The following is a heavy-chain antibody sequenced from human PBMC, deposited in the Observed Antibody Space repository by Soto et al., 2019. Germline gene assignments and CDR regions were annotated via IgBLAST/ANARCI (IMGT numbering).Heavy chain of an antibody. CDR1: GYTFTSYG. CDR2: ISAYNGNT. CDR3: ARDQCSSTSCYGWGYFQH. J-gene: IGHJ1*01. V-gene: IGHV1-18*01. Sequence: GASVKVSCKASGYTFTSYGISWVRQAPGQGLEWMGWISAYNGNTNYAQKLQGRVTMTTDTSTSTAYMELRSLRSDDTAVYHCARDQCSSTSCYGWGYFQHWGQGTLVTVSS. D-gene: IGHD2-2*01.